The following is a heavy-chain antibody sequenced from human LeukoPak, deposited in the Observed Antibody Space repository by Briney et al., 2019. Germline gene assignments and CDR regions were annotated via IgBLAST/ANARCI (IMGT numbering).Heavy chain of an antibody. D-gene: IGHD5-24*01. Sequence: PGGSLRLSCAASGFTFSSYAMSWVRQAPGKGLEWVSYIKRSDSTISYADSVKGRFTISRDNAKNSLYLQMNSLRAEDTAIYYCAINGIGFNSDYWGQGILVTVSS. CDR1: GFTFSSYA. J-gene: IGHJ4*02. CDR3: AINGIGFNSDY. CDR2: IKRSDSTI. V-gene: IGHV3-48*04.